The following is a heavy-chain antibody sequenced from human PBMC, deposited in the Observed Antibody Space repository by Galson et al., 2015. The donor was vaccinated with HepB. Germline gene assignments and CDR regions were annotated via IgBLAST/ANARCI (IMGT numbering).Heavy chain of an antibody. D-gene: IGHD3-10*01. V-gene: IGHV3-23*01. Sequence: SLRLSCAASGFTFSTNAMSWVRQAPGKGLEWVSGISGSGVGIYYADSVKGRFTISRDNSKNTLYLQMNSLRAEDTAVYYCAKMKGLITANYGMDVWGQGATVTVS. CDR1: GFTFSTNA. CDR3: AKMKGLITANYGMDV. J-gene: IGHJ6*02. CDR2: ISGSGVGI.